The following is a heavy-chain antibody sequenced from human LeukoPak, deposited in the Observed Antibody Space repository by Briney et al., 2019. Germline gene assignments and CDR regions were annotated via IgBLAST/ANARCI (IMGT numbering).Heavy chain of an antibody. CDR2: IYYSGST. V-gene: IGHV4-30-2*01. J-gene: IGHJ4*02. Sequence: PSETLSLTCTVSGGSISSGGYYWSWIRQPPGKGPEWIGYIYYSGSTYYNPSLKSRVTISGDRSKNQFSLKLSSVTAADTAVYYCARGYSSSYGGYYFDYWGQGTLVTVSS. CDR3: ARGYSSSYGGYYFDY. D-gene: IGHD6-6*01. CDR1: GGSISSGGYY.